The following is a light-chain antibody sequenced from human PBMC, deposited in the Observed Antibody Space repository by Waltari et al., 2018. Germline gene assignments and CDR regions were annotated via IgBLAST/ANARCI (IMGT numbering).Light chain of an antibody. CDR1: QVISNY. Sequence: DIQMTQSPSSLSASVGDRVTITCRASQVISNYLAWYQQKPGKGPTLLIYAASTLQSGVPSRFSGSVSGTDFTLTISSLQPEDVATYYCQKYDSVPLTFGPGTKVDIK. V-gene: IGKV1-27*01. J-gene: IGKJ3*01. CDR3: QKYDSVPLT. CDR2: AAS.